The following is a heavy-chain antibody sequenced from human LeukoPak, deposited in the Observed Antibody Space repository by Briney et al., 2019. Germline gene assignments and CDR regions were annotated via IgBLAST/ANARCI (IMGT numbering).Heavy chain of an antibody. CDR3: ARDLHSGAYTFDN. V-gene: IGHV3-48*02. CDR2: ISSGSGTI. CDR1: GFIFSSFG. D-gene: IGHD1-26*01. Sequence: GGSLRLSCAASGFIFSSFGMNWVRQAPGKGLEWVSYISSGSGTIYYADSVRGRFTIPRDNAQKSLYLQMNSLRDEDTAVYYCARDLHSGAYTFDNWGQGTLVTVSS. J-gene: IGHJ4*02.